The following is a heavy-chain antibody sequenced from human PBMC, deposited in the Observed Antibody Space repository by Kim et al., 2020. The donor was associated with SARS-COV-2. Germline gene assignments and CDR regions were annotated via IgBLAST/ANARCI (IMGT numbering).Heavy chain of an antibody. J-gene: IGHJ4*02. CDR2: SSSSNV. D-gene: IGHD3-16*01. CDR3: ARRRWGDY. Sequence: SSSSNVYYADSVKGRFTISRDNAKNSLYLQMNSLRAEDTAVYYCARRRWGDYWGQGTLVTVSS. V-gene: IGHV3-21*01.